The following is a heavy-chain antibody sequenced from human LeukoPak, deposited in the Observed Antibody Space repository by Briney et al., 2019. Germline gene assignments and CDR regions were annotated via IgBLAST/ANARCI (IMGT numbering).Heavy chain of an antibody. V-gene: IGHV4-4*02. Sequence: PSETLSLTCAVSGGSINSSNWWSWVRQPPGKGLEWIGEIYRTGNTNYNPSLKSRVTISVDKSKNQFSLKLSSVTAADTAVYYCARVQSGSYIYLFDYWGQGTLVTVSS. J-gene: IGHJ4*02. CDR2: IYRTGNT. CDR1: GGSINSSNW. CDR3: ARVQSGSYIYLFDY. D-gene: IGHD1-26*01.